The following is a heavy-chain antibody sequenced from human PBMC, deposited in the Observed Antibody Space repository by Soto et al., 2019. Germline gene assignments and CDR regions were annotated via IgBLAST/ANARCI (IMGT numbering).Heavy chain of an antibody. V-gene: IGHV1-18*01. CDR3: ARVRFGDPFDF. D-gene: IGHD3-16*01. CDR2: FNPDNQNT. Sequence: GASVKVSGKVSGYRFTTYGINWVRQAPGQGLEWVGWFNPDNQNTNYAQKFQDRVSLTTDSSTNTAYMELRDLRSDDTAVYYCARVRFGDPFDFWGQGSLVTV. J-gene: IGHJ4*02. CDR1: GYRFTTYG.